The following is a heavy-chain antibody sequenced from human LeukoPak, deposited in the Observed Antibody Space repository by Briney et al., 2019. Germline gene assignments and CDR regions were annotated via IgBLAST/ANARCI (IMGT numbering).Heavy chain of an antibody. Sequence: SGGPLRLSCAASGFTFSSFAMRWVRQAPGKGLEWVSSITGSGGSTYYADSVKGRFTISRDNSKNTVSLQMNSLRAEDTAVYYCATDGDTSGYYYLDYWGQGTLVTVSS. CDR1: GFTFSSFA. V-gene: IGHV3-23*01. D-gene: IGHD3-22*01. CDR3: ATDGDTSGYYYLDY. CDR2: ITGSGGST. J-gene: IGHJ4*02.